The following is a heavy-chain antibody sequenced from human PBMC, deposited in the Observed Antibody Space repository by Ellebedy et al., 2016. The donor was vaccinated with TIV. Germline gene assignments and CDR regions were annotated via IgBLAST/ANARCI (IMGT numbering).Heavy chain of an antibody. CDR2: ISSSGSNI. CDR3: GRAREPGYFAYYYYGMDV. CDR1: GFTLSDYY. V-gene: IGHV3-11*01. Sequence: PGGSLRLSCAGSGFTLSDYYMSWVRQAPGKGLEWVSYISSSGSNIYYADSVKGRFTVARDNANNSLYLQMNSLGGDDTAVYYCGRAREPGYFAYYYYGMDVWGQGTTVTVSS. J-gene: IGHJ6*02. D-gene: IGHD3-9*01.